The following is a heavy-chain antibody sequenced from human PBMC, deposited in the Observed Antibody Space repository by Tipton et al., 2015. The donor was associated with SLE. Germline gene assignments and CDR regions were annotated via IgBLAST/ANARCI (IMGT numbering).Heavy chain of an antibody. CDR2: IYTSGST. D-gene: IGHD6-19*01. CDR1: GGSFSGYY. J-gene: IGHJ4*02. Sequence: TLSLTCAVYGGSFSGYYWSWIRQPAGKGLEWIGRIYTSGSTNYNPSLKSRVTISVDTSKNQFSLKLSSVTAAGTAVYYCARDQAVAGSYYFDYWGQGTLVTVSS. V-gene: IGHV4-4*07. CDR3: ARDQAVAGSYYFDY.